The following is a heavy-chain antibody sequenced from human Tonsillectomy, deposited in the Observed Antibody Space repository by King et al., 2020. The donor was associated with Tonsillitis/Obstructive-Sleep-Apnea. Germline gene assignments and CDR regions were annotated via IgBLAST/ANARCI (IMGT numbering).Heavy chain of an antibody. J-gene: IGHJ5*02. CDR1: GGSFRAYY. V-gene: IGHV4-34*01. CDR3: AKSSRFDP. CDR2: INHSGST. Sequence: VQLQQWGAGLLKPSETLSLTCAVYGGSFRAYYWNWIRQPPGKGLEWIGEINHSGSTNYNPSLKSRVIISVDTSKNQFSLKLSSVTAADTAVYYCAKSSRFDPWGQGTLVTVSS.